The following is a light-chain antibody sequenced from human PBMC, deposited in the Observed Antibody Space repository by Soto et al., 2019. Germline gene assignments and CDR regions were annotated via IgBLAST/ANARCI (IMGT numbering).Light chain of an antibody. V-gene: IGLV1-40*01. CDR3: QSYDSSLSASRV. J-gene: IGLJ2*01. CDR1: SSNIGAGYD. Sequence: QSVLTQPPSVSGAPGQRVTISCTGSSSNIGAGYDVHWYQQLPGTAPKLLIYGNSNRPSGVPDRFSGSKSGTSASLAITGLQAEDEADYYCQSYDSSLSASRVFGGGPQLTVL. CDR2: GNS.